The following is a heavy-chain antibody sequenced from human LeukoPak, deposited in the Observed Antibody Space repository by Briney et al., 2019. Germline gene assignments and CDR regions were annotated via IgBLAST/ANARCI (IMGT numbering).Heavy chain of an antibody. CDR3: ASIAVAPTIYYYYYYMDV. CDR2: IYTSGST. J-gene: IGHJ6*03. V-gene: IGHV4-61*02. D-gene: IGHD6-19*01. CDR1: GGSISSGSYY. Sequence: PSETLSLTCTVSGGSISSGSYYWSWIRQPAGKGLEWIGRIYTSGSTNYNPSLKSRVTISVDTSKNQFSLKLSSVTAADTAVYYCASIAVAPTIYYYYYYMDVWGKGTTVTVSS.